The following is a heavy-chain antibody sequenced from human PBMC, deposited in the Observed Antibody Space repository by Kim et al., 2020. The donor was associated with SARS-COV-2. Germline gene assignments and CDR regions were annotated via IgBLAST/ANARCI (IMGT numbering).Heavy chain of an antibody. CDR3: ARGYCSSTSCYQSGLDGMDV. CDR1: GGSFSGYY. V-gene: IGHV4-34*01. D-gene: IGHD2-2*01. Sequence: SETLSLTCAVYGGSFSGYYWSWIRQPPGKGLEWIGEINHSGSTNYNPSLKSRVTISVDTSKNQFSLKLSSVTAADTAVYYCARGYCSSTSCYQSGLDGMDVWVQGTTVTVSS. J-gene: IGHJ6*02. CDR2: INHSGST.